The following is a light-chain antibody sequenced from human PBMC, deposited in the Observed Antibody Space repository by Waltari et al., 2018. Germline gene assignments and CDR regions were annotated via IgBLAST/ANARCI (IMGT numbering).Light chain of an antibody. CDR2: KVT. Sequence: QSALTQPPSVSGSPGQSVTIPCTGASSDLGSYHRFSWYQQPPGTVPKLLIYKVTHRPSGVPDRFSGSKSGNTASLTISGLQAEDEGDYYCNSFTSGNTWVFGGGTKLTVL. J-gene: IGLJ3*02. CDR3: NSFTSGNTWV. V-gene: IGLV2-18*02. CDR1: SSDLGSYHR.